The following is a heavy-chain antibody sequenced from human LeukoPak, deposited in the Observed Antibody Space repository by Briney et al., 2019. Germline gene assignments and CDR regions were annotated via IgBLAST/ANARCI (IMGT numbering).Heavy chain of an antibody. D-gene: IGHD1-26*01. CDR2: IYYSGST. CDR1: GGSLSSSSYY. CDR3: ARGPRVGATCAFDI. J-gene: IGHJ3*02. Sequence: PSETLSLTCTVSGGSLSSSSYYWGWIRPPPGKGLEWIGSIYYSGSTYYNPSLKSRVTISVDTSKNQFSLKLSSVTAADTAVYYCARGPRVGATCAFDIWGQGTMVTVSS. V-gene: IGHV4-39*01.